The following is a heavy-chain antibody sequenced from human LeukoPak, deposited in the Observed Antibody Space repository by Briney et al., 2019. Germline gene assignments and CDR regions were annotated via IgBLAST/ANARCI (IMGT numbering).Heavy chain of an antibody. J-gene: IGHJ4*02. CDR2: IKTTGLTT. D-gene: IGHD3-22*01. CDR1: GFDFSDYY. CDR3: ARDFHRRLYDSSGYYLY. V-gene: IGHV3-11*04. Sequence: GGSLRLSCAASGFDFSDYYMSWIRQAPGKGLEWMSNIKTTGLTTYYADSVKGRFTISRDNAKNSLFLQMNSLRADDTAIYYCARDFHRRLYDSSGYYLYWGQGTLVTVSS.